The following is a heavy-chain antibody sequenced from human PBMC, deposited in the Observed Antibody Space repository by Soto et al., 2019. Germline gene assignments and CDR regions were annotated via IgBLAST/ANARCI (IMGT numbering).Heavy chain of an antibody. D-gene: IGHD3-22*01. V-gene: IGHV2-5*01. CDR1: GFSLSTSGVG. CDR3: VHRRITMTFGY. CDR2: IYWNGDK. J-gene: IGHJ4*02. Sequence: QITLKESGPTLVKPTQTLTLTCTFSGFSLSTSGVGVDWIRQPPGKALEWLALIYWNGDKRYSPSLKNRLIITKDTSKNQVVLTMTDMDPVDTATYYCVHRRITMTFGYWGQGSLVTVSS.